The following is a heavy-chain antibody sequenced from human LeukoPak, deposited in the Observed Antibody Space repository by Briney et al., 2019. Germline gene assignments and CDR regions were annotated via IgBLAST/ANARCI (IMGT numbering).Heavy chain of an antibody. CDR1: GFTFSSYG. Sequence: GGSLRLSCAASGFTFSSYGMHWVRQAPGKGLEWVAVISYDGSNKYYADSVKGRFTISRDNSKNTLYLQMNSLRAEDTAVYYCAKDQIAVAGTVPFDYWGQGTLVTVSS. D-gene: IGHD6-19*01. V-gene: IGHV3-30*18. CDR2: ISYDGSNK. CDR3: AKDQIAVAGTVPFDY. J-gene: IGHJ4*02.